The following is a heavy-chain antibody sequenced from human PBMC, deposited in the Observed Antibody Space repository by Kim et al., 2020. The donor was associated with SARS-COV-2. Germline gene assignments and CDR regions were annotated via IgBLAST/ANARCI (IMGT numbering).Heavy chain of an antibody. J-gene: IGHJ4*02. CDR1: GGSFSGYY. V-gene: IGHV4-34*01. CDR3: ARGQWLVQFDY. Sequence: SETLSLTCAVYGGSFSGYYWSWIRQPPGKGLEWIGEINHSGSTNYNPSLKSRVTISVDTSKNQFSLKLSSVTAADTAVYYCARGQWLVQFDYWGQGTLVTVSS. CDR2: INHSGST. D-gene: IGHD6-19*01.